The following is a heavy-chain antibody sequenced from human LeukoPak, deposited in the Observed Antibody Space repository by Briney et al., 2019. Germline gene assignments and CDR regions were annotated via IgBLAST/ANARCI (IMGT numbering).Heavy chain of an antibody. CDR1: GYTFTSYG. J-gene: IGHJ5*02. Sequence: ASVKVSCKASGYTFTSYGISWVRQAPGQGLEWMGWISAYNGNPNYAQKLQGRVTMTTDTSTSTAYMELRSLRSDDTAVYYCARDLPVDSIVVVPAAFDPWGQGTLVTVYS. V-gene: IGHV1-18*01. D-gene: IGHD2-2*01. CDR2: ISAYNGNP. CDR3: ARDLPVDSIVVVPAAFDP.